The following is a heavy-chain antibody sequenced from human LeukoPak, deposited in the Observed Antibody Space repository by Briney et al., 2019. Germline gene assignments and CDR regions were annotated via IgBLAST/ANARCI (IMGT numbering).Heavy chain of an antibody. CDR3: AAQRGASLHDFWSTRLFDP. D-gene: IGHD3-3*01. CDR2: IVLGAGNT. V-gene: IGHV1-58*02. CDR1: GFTFPNSA. J-gene: IGHJ5*02. Sequence: SVKVSCKASGFTFPNSAMQWVRQARGQRLEWIGWIVLGAGNTVYSHKFHDRVTIARDVSTNTAYMELDSLGSEDTAVYYCAAQRGASLHDFWSTRLFDPWGQGTLVTVSS.